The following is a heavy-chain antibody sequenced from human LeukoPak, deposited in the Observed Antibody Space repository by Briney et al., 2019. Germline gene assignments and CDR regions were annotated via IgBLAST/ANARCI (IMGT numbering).Heavy chain of an antibody. Sequence: GASVKVSCKASGYTFTIYGISWVRQAPGQGLEWMGWISAYNGNTNYAQKLQGRVTMTTDTSTSTAYMELRSLRSDDTAVYYCARSRSLNYDFWSGYYPQVYNWFDPWGQGTLVTVSS. V-gene: IGHV1-18*01. CDR3: ARSRSLNYDFWSGYYPQVYNWFDP. CDR2: ISAYNGNT. CDR1: GYTFTIYG. J-gene: IGHJ5*02. D-gene: IGHD3-3*01.